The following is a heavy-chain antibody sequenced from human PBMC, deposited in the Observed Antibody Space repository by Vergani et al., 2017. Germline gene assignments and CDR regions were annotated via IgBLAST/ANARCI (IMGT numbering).Heavy chain of an antibody. J-gene: IGHJ1*01. Sequence: EVQLVESGGGLEQPGGSLRLSCAASRFTFSSYSMNWVRQAPGKGLEWVSYISSRDSTRYYADSVKGRFTISRDNAKNSLYLQMNSLRVEDTAVYYCARRVHYYDSSGYYSLEYFQHWGQGTLVTVSS. CDR3: ARRVHYYDSSGYYSLEYFQH. V-gene: IGHV3-48*01. D-gene: IGHD3-22*01. CDR2: ISSRDSTR. CDR1: RFTFSSYS.